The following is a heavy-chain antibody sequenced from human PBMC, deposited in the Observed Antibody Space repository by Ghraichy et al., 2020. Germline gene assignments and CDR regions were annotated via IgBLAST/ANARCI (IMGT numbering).Heavy chain of an antibody. CDR3: ARDLGSGWYFDY. Sequence: GGSLRLSCAASGFIFSSYGMSWVRQAPGKGLEWVANIKKDGSGKYYVDSVKGRFTISRDNAKNSLYLQMNSLRAEDTAVYYCARDLGSGWYFDYWGQGTLVTVSS. CDR2: IKKDGSGK. J-gene: IGHJ4*02. D-gene: IGHD6-19*01. CDR1: GFIFSSYG. V-gene: IGHV3-7*01.